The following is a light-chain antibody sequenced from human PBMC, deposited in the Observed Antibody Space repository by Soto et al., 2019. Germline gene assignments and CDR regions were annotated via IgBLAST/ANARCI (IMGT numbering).Light chain of an antibody. J-gene: IGLJ3*02. V-gene: IGLV1-44*01. CDR2: HND. CDR3: AAWDDSLAAWV. CDR1: SSNIGTNT. Sequence: QAVVTQPPSASGAPGQRVTMSCSGSSSNIGTNTVIWYQQLPGTAPKLLIYHNDLRPSGVPDRFSGSKSGTSASLAVSGVQSEDEADYHCAAWDDSLAAWVFGGGTKLTVL.